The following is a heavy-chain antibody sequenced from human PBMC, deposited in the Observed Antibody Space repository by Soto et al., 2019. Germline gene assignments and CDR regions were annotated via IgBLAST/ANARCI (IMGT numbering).Heavy chain of an antibody. Sequence: QVQLVESGGGVVQPGRSLRLSCAASGFTFSSYAMHWVRQAPGKGLEWVAVISYDGSNKYYADSVKGRFTISRDNSKNPLYLQINSLRAEDRVVYYWARGQRELLRQKDAFDLGGQGTMVPVSS. CDR1: GFTFSSYA. D-gene: IGHD1-26*01. V-gene: IGHV3-30-3*01. CDR3: ARGQRELLRQKDAFDL. J-gene: IGHJ3*01. CDR2: ISYDGSNK.